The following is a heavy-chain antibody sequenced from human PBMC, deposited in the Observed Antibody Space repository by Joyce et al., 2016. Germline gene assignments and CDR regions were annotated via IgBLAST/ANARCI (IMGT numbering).Heavy chain of an antibody. CDR2: MTPNSGNT. CDR3: ARNKYGTGDFDF. D-gene: IGHD7-27*01. CDR1: GYTFTNFD. Sequence: QVQLVQSGAEVKKPGASVKVSGKASGYTFTNFDINWVRPAPGQGLEWRGWMTPNSGNTGYAQNFQGRGTMTRNTSISTAYMELSSLRSEDTAVYFCARNKYGTGDFDFWGQGTPVTVSS. V-gene: IGHV1-8*01. J-gene: IGHJ4*02.